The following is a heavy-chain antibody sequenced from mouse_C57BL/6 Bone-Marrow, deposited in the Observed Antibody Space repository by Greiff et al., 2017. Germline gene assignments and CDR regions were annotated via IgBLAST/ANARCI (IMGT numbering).Heavy chain of an antibody. D-gene: IGHD3-2*02. CDR1: GYTFTSYW. CDR2: IDPSDSET. CDR3: ARVDTRLRPYFDY. Sequence: VQLQQPGAELVRPGSSVKLSCKASGYTFTSYWMHWVKQRPIQGLEWIGNIDPSDSETHYNQKFKDKATLTVDKSSSTAYMQLSSLTSEDSAVYYCARVDTRLRPYFDYGGQGTTLTVSS. V-gene: IGHV1-52*01. J-gene: IGHJ2*01.